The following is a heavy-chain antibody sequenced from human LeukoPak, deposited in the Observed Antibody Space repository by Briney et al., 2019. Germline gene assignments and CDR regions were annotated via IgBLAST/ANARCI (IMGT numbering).Heavy chain of an antibody. J-gene: IGHJ5*02. Sequence: ASETLSLTCTVSGGSISSSSYYWGWIRQPPGKGLEWIGSIYYSGSTYYNPSLKSRVTISVDTSKNQFSLKLSSVTAADTAVYYCARHAVIGATRWFDPWGRGTLVTVSS. CDR1: GGSISSSSYY. CDR3: ARHAVIGATRWFDP. CDR2: IYYSGST. D-gene: IGHD1-26*01. V-gene: IGHV4-39*01.